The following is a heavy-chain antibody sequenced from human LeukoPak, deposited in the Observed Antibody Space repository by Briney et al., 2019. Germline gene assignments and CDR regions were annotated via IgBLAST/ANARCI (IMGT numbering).Heavy chain of an antibody. CDR1: GDNVSRNGAG. V-gene: IGHV6-1*01. J-gene: IGHJ4*02. Sequence: PSQTLSLTCVISGDNVSRNGAGWHWIRRSPSRGLEWLGNTYYRSKWYNDYAGSVKSRITINADTSKNHFTLQLKSVTPEDTAVYYCARDPHYYDSGRELDYWGQGTLVTVSS. CDR3: ARDPHYYDSGRELDY. CDR2: TYYRSKWYN. D-gene: IGHD3-10*01.